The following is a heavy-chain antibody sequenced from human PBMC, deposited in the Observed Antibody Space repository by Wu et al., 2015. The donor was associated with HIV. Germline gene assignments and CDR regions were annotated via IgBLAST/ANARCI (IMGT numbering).Heavy chain of an antibody. CDR2: IIPIFGTA. D-gene: IGHD3-10*01. CDR3: ARDGREGVNPACQWLDP. CDR1: GGTFRNYA. Sequence: QVQLVQSGAEVKKPGSSVKVSCKASGGTFRNYAISWMRQAPGQGLEWIGGIIPIFGTATYAQKFQDKVTITSDESTSTTYLDLSSLRSEDTAIYYCARDGREGVNPACQWLDPWGQGTLVTVSS. V-gene: IGHV1-69*05. J-gene: IGHJ5*02.